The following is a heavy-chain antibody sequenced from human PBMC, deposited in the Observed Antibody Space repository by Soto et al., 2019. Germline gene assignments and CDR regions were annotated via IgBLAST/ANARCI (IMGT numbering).Heavy chain of an antibody. J-gene: IGHJ6*04. CDR1: GGSFSGYY. CDR3: ARRRLLSFGELLGEDGMEV. Sequence: PSETLSLTCAVYGGSFSGYYWSWIRQPAGKGLEWMGEINNSGSTNYNPSLKSRVTISVDTYKNQFSLKLSPVTAADTAVYYCARRRLLSFGELLGEDGMEVWGKGSTVT. V-gene: IGHV4-34*01. CDR2: INNSGST. D-gene: IGHD3-10*01.